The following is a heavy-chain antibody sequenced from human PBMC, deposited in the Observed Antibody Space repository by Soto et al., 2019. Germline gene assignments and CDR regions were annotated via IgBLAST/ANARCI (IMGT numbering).Heavy chain of an antibody. CDR2: INPGNGNT. V-gene: IGHV1-3*01. CDR3: ARGGYFDSSNYLAY. D-gene: IGHD3-22*01. CDR1: GYTFTSYG. J-gene: IGHJ4*02. Sequence: GASVKGSCKASGYTFTSYGISWVRQAPGRGLEWMGWINPGNGNTKYSQQFQGRVIIDRDTSASTAYMELSSLRSEDTAVYYCARGGYFDSSNYLAYWGLGALVTVSS.